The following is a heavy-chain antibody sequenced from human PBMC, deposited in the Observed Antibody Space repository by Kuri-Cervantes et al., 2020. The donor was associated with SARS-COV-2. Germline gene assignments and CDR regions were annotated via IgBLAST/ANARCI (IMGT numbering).Heavy chain of an antibody. CDR2: INHSGST. D-gene: IGHD3-10*01. J-gene: IGHJ6*03. CDR1: GGSFHGYY. V-gene: IGHV4-34*01. CDR3: ARATMGDYYYYMDV. Sequence: SQTLSLTCAVYGGSFHGYYWSWIRQPPGKGLAWIGEINHSGSTNYNPSLESRATISVDTSKNQFSLKLSSVTAADTAVYFCARATMGDYYYYMDVWGKGTTVTVSS.